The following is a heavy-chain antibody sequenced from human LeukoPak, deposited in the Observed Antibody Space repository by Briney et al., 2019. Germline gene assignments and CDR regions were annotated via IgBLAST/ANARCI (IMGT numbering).Heavy chain of an antibody. CDR3: ARQGRGGLLWILDY. CDR1: GYTFTDYY. D-gene: IGHD3-10*01. Sequence: ASVKVSCKASGYTFTDYYMHWVRQAPGRGLEWVGWINPNTGGTNHAQKFQGRVTMIRDTSISTAYMELSRLRSDDTVVYYCARQGRGGLLWILDYWGQGTLVTLSS. J-gene: IGHJ4*02. CDR2: INPNTGGT. V-gene: IGHV1-2*02.